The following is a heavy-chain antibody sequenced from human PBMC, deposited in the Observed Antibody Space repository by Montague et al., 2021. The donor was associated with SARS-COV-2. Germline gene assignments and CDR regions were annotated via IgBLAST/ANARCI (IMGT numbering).Heavy chain of an antibody. J-gene: IGHJ4*02. CDR3: VREKYYFDDSCSK. D-gene: IGHD3-22*01. CDR2: VYHTGST. Sequence: SETLSLTCSVSGVSISSGSYYWSWVRQPPGKGLEWIGYVYHTGSTNYHPSLKSRVTLSIDTSKNQFSLNLTSVTAADTAVYYCVREKYYFDDSCSKWGQGTLVTV. V-gene: IGHV4-61*01. CDR1: GVSISSGSYY.